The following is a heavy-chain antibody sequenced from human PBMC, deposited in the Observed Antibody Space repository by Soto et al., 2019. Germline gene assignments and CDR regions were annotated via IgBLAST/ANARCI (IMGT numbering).Heavy chain of an antibody. Sequence: QITLKESGPPLVKPTQTLTLTCTFSGFSLSTTTGVGWVRQPPGKALEWLAVIYRDDDKRYSPSLKNRVTISKDTSKNQVVLTMTNVDPVDTATYYCAHISVYDPYFDIWGQGALVTVSS. V-gene: IGHV2-5*02. CDR2: IYRDDDK. J-gene: IGHJ4*02. CDR1: GFSLSTTTG. D-gene: IGHD5-12*01. CDR3: AHISVYDPYFDI.